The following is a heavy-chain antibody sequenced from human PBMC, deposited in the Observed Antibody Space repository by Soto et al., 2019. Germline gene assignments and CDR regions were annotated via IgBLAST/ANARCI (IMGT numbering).Heavy chain of an antibody. Sequence: GGSLRLSCAASGFTFSSYAMSWVRQAPGKGLEWVSAISGSGGSTYYADSGKGRFTISRDNSKNTLYLQMNSLRAEDTAVYYCAKGLRRITVFGVAPYGMDVWGQGTTVTVSS. V-gene: IGHV3-23*01. D-gene: IGHD3-3*01. CDR2: ISGSGGST. CDR3: AKGLRRITVFGVAPYGMDV. CDR1: GFTFSSYA. J-gene: IGHJ6*02.